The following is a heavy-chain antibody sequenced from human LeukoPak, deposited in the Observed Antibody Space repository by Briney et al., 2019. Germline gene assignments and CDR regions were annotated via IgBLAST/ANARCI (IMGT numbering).Heavy chain of an antibody. CDR1: GFSFRDYG. V-gene: IGHV3-30*18. D-gene: IGHD1-26*01. Sequence: GGSLRLSCIASGFSFRDYGMHWVRQAPGKGLEGVAVISYDGSNKYYADSVEGRFTISRDNSKNTLYLQMNSLRAEDTAVYYCAKDLIVGATGAFTEFDYWGRGTLVTVSS. CDR3: AKDLIVGATGAFTEFDY. CDR2: ISYDGSNK. J-gene: IGHJ4*02.